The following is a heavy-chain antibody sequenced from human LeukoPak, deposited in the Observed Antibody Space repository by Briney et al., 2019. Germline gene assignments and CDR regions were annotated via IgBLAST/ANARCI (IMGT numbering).Heavy chain of an antibody. Sequence: GGSLRLSCAASGFTFSSYGMHWVRQAPGKGLEWVAFIRYDGSNKYYADSVKGRFTISRDNSKNTLYLQMNSLRAEDTAVYYCAKDRTRNVDLVAPFDYWGQGTLVTVSS. CDR1: GFTFSSYG. D-gene: IGHD5-12*01. CDR3: AKDRTRNVDLVAPFDY. V-gene: IGHV3-30*02. CDR2: IRYDGSNK. J-gene: IGHJ4*02.